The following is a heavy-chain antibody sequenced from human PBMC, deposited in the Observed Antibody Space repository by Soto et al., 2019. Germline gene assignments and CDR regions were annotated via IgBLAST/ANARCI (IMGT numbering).Heavy chain of an antibody. CDR2: INHSGST. V-gene: IGHV4-34*01. Sequence: QVQLQQWGAGLLKPSETLSLTCAVYGGSFSGYYWSWIRQPPGKGLAWIGEINHSGSTNYNPSLKSRVTISVDTSKNQFSLKLSSVTAADTAVYYCASRPYYYYGMDVWGQGTTVTVSS. CDR1: GGSFSGYY. J-gene: IGHJ6*02. D-gene: IGHD6-6*01. CDR3: ASRPYYYYGMDV.